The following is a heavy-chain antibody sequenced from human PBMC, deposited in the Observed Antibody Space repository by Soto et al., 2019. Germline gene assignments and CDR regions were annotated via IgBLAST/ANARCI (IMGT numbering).Heavy chain of an antibody. CDR3: AAHSGSYGSPFDY. V-gene: IGHV4-61*08. CDR1: GGSISSGDYY. CDR2: IYYSGST. Sequence: SETLSLTCTVSGGSISSGDYYWSWIRQPPGKGLEWIGYIYYSGSTNYNPSLKSRVTISVDTSKNQFSLKLSSVTAADTAVYYCAAHSGSYGSPFDYWGQGTLVTVSS. D-gene: IGHD1-26*01. J-gene: IGHJ4*02.